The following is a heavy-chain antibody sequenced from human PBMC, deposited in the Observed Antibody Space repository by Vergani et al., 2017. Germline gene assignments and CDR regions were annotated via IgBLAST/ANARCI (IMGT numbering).Heavy chain of an antibody. CDR1: GGSISSGGYY. Sequence: QVQLQESGPGLVKPSQTLSLTCTVSGGSISSGGYYWSWIRQPPGKGMEWIGYIYYSGSTNYNPSLKSRVTISVDTSKNQFSLKLSSVTAADTAVYYCARQYMVRGENWFDPWGQGTLVTVSS. CDR3: ARQYMVRGENWFDP. J-gene: IGHJ5*02. D-gene: IGHD3-10*01. V-gene: IGHV4-61*08. CDR2: IYYSGST.